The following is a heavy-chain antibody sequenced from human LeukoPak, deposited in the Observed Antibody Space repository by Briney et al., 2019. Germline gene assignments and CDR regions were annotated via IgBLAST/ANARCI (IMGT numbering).Heavy chain of an antibody. CDR2: MNPNSGNT. J-gene: IGHJ6*03. CDR3: ARCPPYYYGSGSYFWRPQPPHYMDV. Sequence: ASVKVSCKASGYTFTSYDINWVRQATGQGLEWMGWMNPNSGNTGYAQKFQGRVTITRNTSISTAYMELSSLRSDDTAVYYCARCPPYYYGSGSYFWRPQPPHYMDVWGKGTTVTISS. CDR1: GYTFTSYD. V-gene: IGHV1-8*03. D-gene: IGHD3-10*01.